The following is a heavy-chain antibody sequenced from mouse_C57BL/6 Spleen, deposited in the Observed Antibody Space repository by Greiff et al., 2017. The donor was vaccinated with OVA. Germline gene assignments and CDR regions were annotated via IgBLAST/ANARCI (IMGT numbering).Heavy chain of an antibody. Sequence: QVQLQQPGAELVKPGASVKLSCKASGYTFTSYWMHWVKQRPGQGLEWIGMIHPNSGSTNYNEKFKSKATLTVDKSSSTAYMQLSSLTSEDSAVDYCARSFTTEAMDYWGQGTSVTVSA. CDR3: ARSFTTEAMDY. V-gene: IGHV1-64*01. CDR1: GYTFTSYW. CDR2: IHPNSGST. D-gene: IGHD1-1*01. J-gene: IGHJ4*01.